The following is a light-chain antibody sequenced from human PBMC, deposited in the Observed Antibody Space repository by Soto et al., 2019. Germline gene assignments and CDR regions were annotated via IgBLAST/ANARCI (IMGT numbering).Light chain of an antibody. Sequence: ILLTQSPSSMSAAAGDRATLTCLAVQSIISYLNWYEQKPGKAPKLLIYAASTLQAGVPSRFSGSWSGTDFTLTISRLEPEDFAVYYCQRYGSSSWTLGQGTEVDI. V-gene: IGKV1-39*02. CDR2: AAS. CDR3: QRYGSSSWT. CDR1: QSIISY. J-gene: IGKJ1*01.